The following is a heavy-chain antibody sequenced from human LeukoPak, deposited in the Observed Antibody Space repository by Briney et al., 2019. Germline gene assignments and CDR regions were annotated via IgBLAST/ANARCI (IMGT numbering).Heavy chain of an antibody. CDR3: ASGDRVTMLRGGNIGYFDY. Sequence: ASVKVSCKASGYTFSGYYMHWVRQAPGQGLEWMGWINPNSGGTDYAQKFQGRVTMTRDTSISTAYMELCRLRSDDTAVYYCASGDRVTMLRGGNIGYFDYWGQGTLVTVSS. J-gene: IGHJ4*02. CDR2: INPNSGGT. CDR1: GYTFSGYY. D-gene: IGHD3-10*01. V-gene: IGHV1-2*02.